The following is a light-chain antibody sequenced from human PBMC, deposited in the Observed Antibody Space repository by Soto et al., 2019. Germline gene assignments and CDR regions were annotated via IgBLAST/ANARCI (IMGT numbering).Light chain of an antibody. CDR1: SSDVGGYKY. V-gene: IGLV2-11*01. J-gene: IGLJ2*01. CDR2: DVN. CDR3: CSYAGSYSVI. Sequence: QSVLTQPRSVSASPGQSVTISCTGTSSDVGGYKYVSWYQQYPGKAPKLMIYDVNKRPSWVPDRFSGSKSGNTASLTISGLQAEDEADYYCCSYAGSYSVIFGGGTKLTVL.